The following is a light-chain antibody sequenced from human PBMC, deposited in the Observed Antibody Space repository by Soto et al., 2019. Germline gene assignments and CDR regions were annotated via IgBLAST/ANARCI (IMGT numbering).Light chain of an antibody. CDR1: QSVDSY. V-gene: IGKV3-11*01. CDR2: DAS. CDR3: QQRFNWPGT. Sequence: EIVLTQSPAPLSLSPGARATLSCRASQSVDSYMAWYQQKPGQAPRLLIYDASMRATGVPARFTGSGSGTDFTLTISSLETEEFAVYYGQQRFNWPGTCGVGTKVEIK. J-gene: IGKJ4*01.